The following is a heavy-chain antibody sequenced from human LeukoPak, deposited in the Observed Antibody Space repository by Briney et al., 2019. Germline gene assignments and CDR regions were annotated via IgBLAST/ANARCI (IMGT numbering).Heavy chain of an antibody. CDR3: AKDRAVVVVPAAIGVYSY. CDR1: GFTFSSYA. D-gene: IGHD2-2*02. CDR2: ISGSGGST. J-gene: IGHJ4*02. Sequence: GGSLRLSCAASGFTFSSYAMSWVRQAPGKGLEWVSAISGSGGSTYYADSVKGRFTISRGNSKNTLYLQMNSLRAEDTAVYYCAKDRAVVVVPAAIGVYSYWGQGTLVTVSS. V-gene: IGHV3-23*01.